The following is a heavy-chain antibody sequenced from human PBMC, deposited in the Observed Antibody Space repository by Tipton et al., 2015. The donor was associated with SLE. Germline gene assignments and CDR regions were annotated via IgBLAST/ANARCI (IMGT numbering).Heavy chain of an antibody. CDR1: GGSIISSSW. CDR2: FHHSGST. V-gene: IGHV4-4*02. J-gene: IGHJ4*02. D-gene: IGHD6-6*01. Sequence: TLSLTCAVSGGSIISSSWWSWVRQPPGKGLEWIGYFHHSGSTNYNPSLQSRVTISRDPSKNQFSLNLSSATAADTAVYYCARGIVAAFYYWGQGTLVTVSS. CDR3: ARGIVAAFYY.